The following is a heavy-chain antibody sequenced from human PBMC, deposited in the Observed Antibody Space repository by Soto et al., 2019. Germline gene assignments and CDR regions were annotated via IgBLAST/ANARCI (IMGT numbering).Heavy chain of an antibody. D-gene: IGHD3-16*01. V-gene: IGHV4-39*01. CDR3: ARGFGRPHFDY. Sequence: PSETLSLTCTVSGGSISSRDSYWGWIRQPPGKGLEWIGSFDYSGSTYYNPSLKSRVTISVDTSKNQFSLRVTSVTAADTAVYYCARGFGRPHFDYWGQGTLVTVSS. CDR2: FDYSGST. CDR1: GGSISSRDSY. J-gene: IGHJ4*02.